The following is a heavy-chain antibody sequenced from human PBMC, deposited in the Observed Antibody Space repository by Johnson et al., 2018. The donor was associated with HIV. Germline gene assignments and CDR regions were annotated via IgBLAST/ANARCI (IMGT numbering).Heavy chain of an antibody. D-gene: IGHD6-13*01. V-gene: IGHV3-20*04. Sequence: VQLVESGGGLVQPGGSLRLSCAASGFTFSDYYMSWIRQAPGKGLEWVSGINWNGGSTGYADSVKGRFTISRDNAKNSLYLQMNSLRAEDTALYYCARDVIAAAGTGAFDIWGQGTMVTVSS. CDR1: GFTFSDYY. J-gene: IGHJ3*02. CDR2: INWNGGST. CDR3: ARDVIAAAGTGAFDI.